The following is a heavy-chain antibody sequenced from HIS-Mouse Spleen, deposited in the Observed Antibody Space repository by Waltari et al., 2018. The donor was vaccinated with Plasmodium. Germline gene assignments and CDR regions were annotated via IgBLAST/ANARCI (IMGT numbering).Heavy chain of an antibody. V-gene: IGHV3-7*01. J-gene: IGHJ2*01. D-gene: IGHD6-13*01. Sequence: EVQLVESGGGLVQPGGSLRPSCAASGFAFRSYWISWVRQAPGKGLEWVANINQDGSEKYYVDSVKGRFTISRDNAKNSLYLQMNSLRAEDTAVYYCASSWYWYFDLWGRGTLVTVSS. CDR3: ASSWYWYFDL. CDR1: GFAFRSYW. CDR2: INQDGSEK.